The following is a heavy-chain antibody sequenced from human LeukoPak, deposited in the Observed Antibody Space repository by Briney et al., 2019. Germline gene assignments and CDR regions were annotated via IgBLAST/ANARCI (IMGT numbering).Heavy chain of an antibody. CDR1: GFTVSSNY. J-gene: IGHJ4*02. CDR2: IYSGGST. CDR3: ARDRRYSGSSFDY. D-gene: IGHD1-26*01. V-gene: IGHV3-66*01. Sequence: PGGSLRLSCAASGFTVSSNYMSWVRQAPGKGLEWVSVIYSGGSTYYADSVKGRFTISRDNSKNTLYLQMNSLRAEDTAVYYCARDRRYSGSSFDYWGQGTLVTVSS.